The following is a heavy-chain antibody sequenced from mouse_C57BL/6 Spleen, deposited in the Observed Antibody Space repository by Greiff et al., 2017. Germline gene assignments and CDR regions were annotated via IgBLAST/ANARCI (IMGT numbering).Heavy chain of an antibody. Sequence: VQLQQSGAELVRPGASVKLSCTASGFNIKDDYMHWVKQRPEQGLEWIGWIDPENGDTEYASKFQGKATITADTSSNTAYLQLSSLTSEDTAVYYCTISLRYYFDYWGQGTTLTVSS. V-gene: IGHV14-4*01. D-gene: IGHD1-1*01. J-gene: IGHJ2*01. CDR2: IDPENGDT. CDR3: TISLRYYFDY. CDR1: GFNIKDDY.